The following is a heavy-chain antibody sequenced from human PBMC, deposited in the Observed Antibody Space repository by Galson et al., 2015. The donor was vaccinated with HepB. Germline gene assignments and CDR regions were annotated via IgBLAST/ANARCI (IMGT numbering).Heavy chain of an antibody. Sequence: SVKVSCKVSGYTLTELSMHWVRQAPGKGLEWMGGFDPEDGETIYAQKFQGRVTMTEDTSTDTAYMELSSLRSEDTAVYYCATATAEGGRDYYGSGIGGWGQGTLVTVSS. CDR3: ATATAEGGRDYYGSGIGG. CDR1: GYTLTELS. J-gene: IGHJ4*02. D-gene: IGHD3-10*01. V-gene: IGHV1-24*01. CDR2: FDPEDGET.